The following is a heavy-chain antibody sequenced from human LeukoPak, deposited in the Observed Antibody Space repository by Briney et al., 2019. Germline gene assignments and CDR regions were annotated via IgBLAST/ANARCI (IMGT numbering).Heavy chain of an antibody. J-gene: IGHJ1*01. CDR2: ISKSGDDT. CDR1: GCDFRTYA. V-gene: IGHV3-64*01. D-gene: IGHD2-2*01. Sequence: GGSLRLSCAASGCDFRTYAMHWVRLTPGKGLGVVSAISKSGDDTSYGNDVKGRFTISRENIKNTVDLEMGSLRVDDTGIYYCARIPEYWGQGTVVTVSS. CDR3: ARIPEY.